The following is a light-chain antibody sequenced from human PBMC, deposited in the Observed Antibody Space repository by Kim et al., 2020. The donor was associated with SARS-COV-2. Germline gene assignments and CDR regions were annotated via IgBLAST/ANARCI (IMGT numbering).Light chain of an antibody. J-gene: IGLJ3*02. V-gene: IGLV1-36*01. Sequence: QSVLTQPPSVSEAPRQRVTISCSGSNSNIGKNAVNWYQQFPGKAPKLLIYYDDLLPSGVSDRFSASKSGTSASLAISGLQSEDEADYYCSTWDDRLNGVVFGGGTQLTVL. CDR1: NSNIGKNA. CDR3: STWDDRLNGVV. CDR2: YDD.